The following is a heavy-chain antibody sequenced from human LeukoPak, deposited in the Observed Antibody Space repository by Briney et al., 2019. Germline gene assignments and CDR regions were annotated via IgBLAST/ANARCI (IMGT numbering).Heavy chain of an antibody. CDR2: IRGDENEI. CDR1: GFTFSSHW. Sequence: GGSLRLSCAASGFTFSSHWMHWVRHVPGKGLVWVARIRGDENEIDYADSVKGRLTISRDNAKNTLYLQMNSLRVEDTAVYFCARGHVPGSTRHWDFWGQGTLVTVSS. V-gene: IGHV3-74*01. D-gene: IGHD3-10*01. CDR3: ARGHVPGSTRHWDF. J-gene: IGHJ4*02.